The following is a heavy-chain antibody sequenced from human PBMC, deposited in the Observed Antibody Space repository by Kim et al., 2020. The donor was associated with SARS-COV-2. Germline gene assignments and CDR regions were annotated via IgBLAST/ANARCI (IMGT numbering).Heavy chain of an antibody. V-gene: IGHV4-34*01. D-gene: IGHD3-16*01. CDR2: INHSGST. CDR3: ARVPLLRF. CDR1: GGSFSGFY. Sequence: SETLSLTCAVYGGSFSGFYWSWIRQPPGKGLEWIGEINHSGSTNYNPSLKSRVTLSLDTSKNQFSLKLSSVTAADTAVYYCARVPLLRFRGRGTLVTVSS. J-gene: IGHJ4*02.